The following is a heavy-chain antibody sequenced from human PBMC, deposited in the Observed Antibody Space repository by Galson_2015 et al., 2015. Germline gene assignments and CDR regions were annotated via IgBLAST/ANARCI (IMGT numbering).Heavy chain of an antibody. D-gene: IGHD3-10*01. CDR2: ISYDGSNI. CDR3: ARDRGYYASGSLVY. J-gene: IGHJ4*02. CDR1: GFTFSTYA. V-gene: IGHV3-30-3*01. Sequence: SLRLSCAASGFTFSTYAIHWVRQAPGKGLEWVADISYDGSNIYYADSVKGRFTISRDNSKNTLYLQMNNLRAEDTAVYYCARDRGYYASGSLVYWGQGTLVTVSS.